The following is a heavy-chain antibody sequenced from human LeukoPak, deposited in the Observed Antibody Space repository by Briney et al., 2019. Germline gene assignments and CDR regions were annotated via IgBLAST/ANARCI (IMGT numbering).Heavy chain of an antibody. J-gene: IGHJ5*01. CDR3: VRDWDHYDFDS. CDR2: INPAGNYQ. CDR1: GFTFSNYW. Sequence: SGGSLRLSCAASGFTFSNYWMHWVRQAPGKGLVWVSRINPAGNYQNYADSVKSRFTISRDNAKNTVYLQMNNLRAEDTALFYCVRDWDHYDFDSWGQGTLVTVSS. V-gene: IGHV3-74*01. D-gene: IGHD3-3*01.